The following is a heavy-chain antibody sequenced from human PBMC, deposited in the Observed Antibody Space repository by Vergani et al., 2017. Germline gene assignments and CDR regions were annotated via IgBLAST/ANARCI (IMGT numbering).Heavy chain of an antibody. J-gene: IGHJ5*02. D-gene: IGHD2-2*01. V-gene: IGHV1-2*02. Sequence: QVQLVQSGAEVKKPGASVKVSCKASGYTFTGYYMHWVRQAPGQGLEWMGWINPNSGGTNYAQKFQGRVTMTRDTSIRTAYMELSRLRSDDTAVYYCARDYGHCSSTSCPNWFDPWGQGTLVTVSS. CDR1: GYTFTGYY. CDR3: ARDYGHCSSTSCPNWFDP. CDR2: INPNSGGT.